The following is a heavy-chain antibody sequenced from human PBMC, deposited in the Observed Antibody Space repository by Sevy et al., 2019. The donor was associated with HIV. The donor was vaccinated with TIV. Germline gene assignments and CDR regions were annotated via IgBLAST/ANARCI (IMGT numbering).Heavy chain of an antibody. CDR2: TWYDGNNK. CDR1: GFTFSNYG. V-gene: IGHV3-33*01. J-gene: IGHJ6*02. CDR3: ARGALRYCSSTSCYEGDYYYYGMDV. Sequence: GGSLRLSCAASGFTFSNYGIHWVRQAPGKGLEWVAVTWYDGNNKNYTDSVKGRFTISRDNSKKTLYLQVNSLRAEDTAVYYGARGALRYCSSTSCYEGDYYYYGMDVWGQGTTVTVSS. D-gene: IGHD2-2*01.